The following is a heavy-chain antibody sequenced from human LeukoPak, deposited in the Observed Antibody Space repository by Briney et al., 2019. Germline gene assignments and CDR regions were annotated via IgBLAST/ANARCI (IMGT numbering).Heavy chain of an antibody. D-gene: IGHD3-3*01. CDR3: TRDPSITIFGVAGTLGMYV. J-gene: IGHJ6*02. V-gene: IGHV3-49*04. CDR2: IRSEAYGGTK. Sequence: GGSLRLSCTASGFTFGDYAMSWVRQAPGKGLEWVGFIRSEAYGGTKEYAASVKGRFTISRDDSKSIAYLQMNSLKTEDTAVYYCTRDPSITIFGVAGTLGMYVWGQGTTVTVSS. CDR1: GFTFGDYA.